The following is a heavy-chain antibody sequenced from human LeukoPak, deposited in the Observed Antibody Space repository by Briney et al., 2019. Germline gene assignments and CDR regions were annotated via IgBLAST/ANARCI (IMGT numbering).Heavy chain of an antibody. J-gene: IGHJ3*02. D-gene: IGHD1-14*01. CDR2: IYYSGST. Sequence: SQTLSLTCTVSGGSISSGGYYWSWIRQHPGKGLEWIGYIYYSGSTYYNPSLKSRVTISVDTSKNQFSLKLSSVTAADMAVYYCARLMAGTAGHAFDIWGQGTMVTVSS. CDR1: GGSISSGGYY. V-gene: IGHV4-31*03. CDR3: ARLMAGTAGHAFDI.